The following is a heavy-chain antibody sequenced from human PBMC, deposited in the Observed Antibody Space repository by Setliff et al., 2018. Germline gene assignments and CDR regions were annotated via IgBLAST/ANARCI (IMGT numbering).Heavy chain of an antibody. D-gene: IGHD7-27*01. V-gene: IGHV3-73*01. CDR1: EFSLSAFH. Sequence: GGSLRLSCVASEFSLSAFHMHWVRQAPGKGLEWVGRVRRNTNSYATAYSASLKGRFTISRDDSKNTAYLQMNSLQTEDTAVYYCTTENWVFDYWGQGTLVTVSS. J-gene: IGHJ4*02. CDR3: TTENWVFDY. CDR2: VRRNTNSYAT.